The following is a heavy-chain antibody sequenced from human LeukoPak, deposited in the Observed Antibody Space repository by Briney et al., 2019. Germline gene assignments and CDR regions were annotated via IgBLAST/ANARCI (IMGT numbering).Heavy chain of an antibody. CDR2: ISGSGGST. V-gene: IGHV3-23*01. CDR1: GFTFSSDA. D-gene: IGHD1-26*01. CDR3: ANAPAGGSYSGSAP. J-gene: IGHJ5*02. Sequence: PGRSLRLSCADSGFTFSSDAMSWVRQAPGKGLEWVSAISGSGGSTYYADSVKGRFTISRDNSKNTLYLQMNSLRAEDTPVYYWANAPAGGSYSGSAPWGQGTLVTVSS.